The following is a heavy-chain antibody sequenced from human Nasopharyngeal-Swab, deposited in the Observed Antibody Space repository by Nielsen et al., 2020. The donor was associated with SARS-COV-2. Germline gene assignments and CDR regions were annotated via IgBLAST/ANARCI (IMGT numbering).Heavy chain of an antibody. Sequence: GGSLRLSCAASGFTFSSYAMHWVRQAPGKGLEWVAVISYDGSNKYYADSVKGRFTISRDNSKNTLYLQMNSLRAEDTAVYYCARDNSRGESYAGVYYFDYWGQGTLVTVSS. CDR1: GFTFSSYA. CDR2: ISYDGSNK. D-gene: IGHD1-26*01. J-gene: IGHJ4*02. V-gene: IGHV3-30-3*01. CDR3: ARDNSRGESYAGVYYFDY.